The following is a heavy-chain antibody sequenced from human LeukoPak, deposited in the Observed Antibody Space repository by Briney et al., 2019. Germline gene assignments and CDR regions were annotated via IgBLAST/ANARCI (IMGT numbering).Heavy chain of an antibody. CDR1: GFTFSTYW. D-gene: IGHD3-9*01. CDR3: ARRYDVLTGYKYYYYYYMDV. V-gene: IGHV3-7*01. Sequence: GGSLRLSCAASGFTFSTYWMSWVRQAPGKGLEGVANIKQDGSEKYYVDSVKGRFIISRDNARNSLHLQMNSLRAEDTAVYYCARRYDVLTGYKYYYYYYMDVWGKGTTVTISS. CDR2: IKQDGSEK. J-gene: IGHJ6*03.